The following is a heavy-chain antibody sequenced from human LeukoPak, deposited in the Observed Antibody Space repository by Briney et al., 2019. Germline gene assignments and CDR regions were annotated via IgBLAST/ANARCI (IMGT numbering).Heavy chain of an antibody. Sequence: PGGSLRLSCAASGFTFSSYAMSWVRQAPGKGLEWVSAISGSGGSTYYADSVKGRFTISRDNSKNTPYLQMNSLRAEDTAVYYCAKDPLITMIVVVLTPFDYWGQGTLVTVSS. D-gene: IGHD3-22*01. CDR2: ISGSGGST. J-gene: IGHJ4*02. CDR3: AKDPLITMIVVVLTPFDY. CDR1: GFTFSSYA. V-gene: IGHV3-23*01.